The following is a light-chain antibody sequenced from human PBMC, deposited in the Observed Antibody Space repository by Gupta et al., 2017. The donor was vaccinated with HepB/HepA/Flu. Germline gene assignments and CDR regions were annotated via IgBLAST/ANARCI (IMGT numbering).Light chain of an antibody. CDR1: SSNIGSNT. CDR3: AAGDDSLNGPV. V-gene: IGLV1-44*01. Sequence: QSVLTRPPSASGSPGQRVTNSCSGSSSNIGSNTVNWYQQLPGTAPKLLIYSNNQRPSGVPDRFSGSKSGTSASLAISGLQSEDEADYYCAAGDDSLNGPVFGGGTKLTVL. J-gene: IGLJ2*01. CDR2: SNN.